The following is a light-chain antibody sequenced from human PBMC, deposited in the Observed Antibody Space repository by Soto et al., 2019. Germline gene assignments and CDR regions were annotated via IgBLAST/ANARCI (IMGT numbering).Light chain of an antibody. CDR1: SSDVGSYNL. V-gene: IGLV2-23*01. J-gene: IGLJ3*02. CDR3: CSYAGSSTWV. Sequence: QSALTQSASVSGSPGQSITIPCTGTSSDVGSYNLVSWYQQHPGKAPKVMIYEGSKRPSGVSSRFSGSQSGNTASLTISGLQAEDEADYYCCSYAGSSTWVFGGGTKLTVL. CDR2: EGS.